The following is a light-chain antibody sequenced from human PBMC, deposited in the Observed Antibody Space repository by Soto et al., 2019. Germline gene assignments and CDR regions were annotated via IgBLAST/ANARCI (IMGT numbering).Light chain of an antibody. CDR3: QQYNNWPQT. Sequence: EIVLTQSPGTLSLSPGERATLSCRASQSVSNNYLAWYQQKPGQAPRLLIYGASNRATGIPDRFSGSGSGTDFTLTISRLEPEDFAVYYCQQYNNWPQTVGQGTKVDIK. J-gene: IGKJ1*01. CDR2: GAS. CDR1: QSVSNNY. V-gene: IGKV3-20*01.